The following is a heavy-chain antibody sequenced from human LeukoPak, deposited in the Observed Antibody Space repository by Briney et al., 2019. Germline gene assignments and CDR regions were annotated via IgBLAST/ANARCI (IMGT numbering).Heavy chain of an antibody. D-gene: IGHD3-22*01. Sequence: SETLSLTCTVSGGSISSSSYCWGWIRQPPGKGLEWIGTIFYSGTTYYNPSLKSRVTISVDTSKNQFSLKLSSVTAADTAVYYCARYYDGSGYYAASFDPWRQGTLVSVSS. CDR3: ARYYDGSGYYAASFDP. V-gene: IGHV4-39*01. CDR1: GGSISSSSYC. CDR2: IFYSGTT. J-gene: IGHJ5*02.